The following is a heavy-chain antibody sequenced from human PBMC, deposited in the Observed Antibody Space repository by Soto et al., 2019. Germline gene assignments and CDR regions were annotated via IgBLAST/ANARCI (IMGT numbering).Heavy chain of an antibody. CDR3: ARGRLASPNYDY. J-gene: IGHJ4*02. CDR2: INHSGST. Sequence: PSETLSLTCAVYGGSFSGYYWSWIRQPPGKGLEWIGEINHSGSTNYNPSLKSRATISVDTSKNQFSLKLSSVTAADTAVYYCARGRLASPNYDYWGQGTLVTVSS. D-gene: IGHD2-15*01. CDR1: GGSFSGYY. V-gene: IGHV4-34*01.